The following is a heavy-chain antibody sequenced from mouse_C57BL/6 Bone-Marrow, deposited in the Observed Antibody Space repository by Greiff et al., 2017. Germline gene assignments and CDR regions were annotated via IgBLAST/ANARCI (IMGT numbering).Heavy chain of an antibody. Sequence: VQLKESGPGLVKPSQSLSLTCSVTGYSITSGYYWNWIRQFPGNKLEWMGYISYDGSNNYNPSLKNRISITRDTSKNQFFLKLNSVTTEDTATYYCARHDGYLDYFDYWGQGTTLTVSS. V-gene: IGHV3-6*01. CDR2: ISYDGSN. CDR3: ARHDGYLDYFDY. J-gene: IGHJ2*01. CDR1: GYSITSGYY. D-gene: IGHD2-3*01.